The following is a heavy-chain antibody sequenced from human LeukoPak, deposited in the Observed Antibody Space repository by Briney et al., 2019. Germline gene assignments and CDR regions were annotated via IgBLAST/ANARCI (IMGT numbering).Heavy chain of an antibody. CDR1: GGTFSSYA. Sequence: PVASVKVSCKASGGTFSSYAISWVRQAPGQGLEWMGGIIPIFGTANYAQKFQGRVTITADESTSTAYMELSSLRSEDTAVYYCARDRGDHSNLVFDYWGQGTLVTVSS. V-gene: IGHV1-69*13. D-gene: IGHD4-11*01. CDR3: ARDRGDHSNLVFDY. J-gene: IGHJ4*02. CDR2: IIPIFGTA.